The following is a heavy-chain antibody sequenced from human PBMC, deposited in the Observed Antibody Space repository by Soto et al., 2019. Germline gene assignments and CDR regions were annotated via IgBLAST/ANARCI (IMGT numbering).Heavy chain of an antibody. CDR3: ARVKPRYCSSTSCYAGYYYYGMDV. CDR2: INAGNGNT. CDR1: GYTFTSYA. J-gene: IGHJ6*02. V-gene: IGHV1-3*01. D-gene: IGHD2-2*01. Sequence: ASVKVSCKASGYTFTSYAMHWVRQAPGQRLEWMGWINAGNGNTKYSQKFQGRVIITRDTSASTAYMELSSLRSEDTAVYYCARVKPRYCSSTSCYAGYYYYGMDVWGQGTTVTVSS.